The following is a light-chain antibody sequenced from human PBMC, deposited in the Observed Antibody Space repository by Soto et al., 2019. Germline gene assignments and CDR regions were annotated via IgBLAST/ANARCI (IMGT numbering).Light chain of an antibody. CDR1: QSISPW. J-gene: IGKJ2*01. V-gene: IGKV1-5*03. Sequence: DIQMTQSPSTLSASVGDRVTITCRASQSISPWLAWYQQKPGQAPKLLIQNASSLEIGVPSRFSGSGSGTEFTITSSGLQPDDFDTYYCQHYYSGTFFGPGTRLEIK. CDR3: QHYYSGTF. CDR2: NAS.